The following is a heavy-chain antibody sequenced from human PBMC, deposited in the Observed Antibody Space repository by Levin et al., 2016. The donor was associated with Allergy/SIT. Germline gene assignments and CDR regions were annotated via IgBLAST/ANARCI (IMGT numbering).Heavy chain of an antibody. CDR2: IIPILNMA. D-gene: IGHD1-26*01. V-gene: IGHV1-69*04. CDR3: ASDAGVGAASSLFRYYGFDI. J-gene: IGHJ6*02. Sequence: SVKVSCKASGGSFNVYAVSWVRQAPGQGLEWVGRIIPILNMANYAQKVQGRVSITVDESTSTAYMELSGLRSEDTAIYYCASDAGVGAASSLFRYYGFDIWGQGTTVTVSS. CDR1: GGSFNVYA.